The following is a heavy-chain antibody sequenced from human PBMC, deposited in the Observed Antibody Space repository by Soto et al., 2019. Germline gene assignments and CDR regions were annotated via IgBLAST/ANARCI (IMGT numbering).Heavy chain of an antibody. J-gene: IGHJ5*02. CDR1: GYSFTSYW. V-gene: IGHV5-51*01. CDR3: ARSSSWNNWFDP. Sequence: PGESLKISCKGSGYSFTSYWICWVRQMPRKGLELMGIIYPGDSKTRFSPSFPGQVTISADKSISTSYLQWSSLKATDTAMYYCARSSSWNNWFDPWGQGTLVTVSS. CDR2: IYPGDSKT. D-gene: IGHD6-13*01.